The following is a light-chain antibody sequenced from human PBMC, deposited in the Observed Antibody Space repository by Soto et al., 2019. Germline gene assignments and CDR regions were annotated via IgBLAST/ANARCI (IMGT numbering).Light chain of an antibody. J-gene: IGKJ2*01. V-gene: IGKV3-20*01. CDR2: AAS. CDR3: QHYFGSRYT. Sequence: SVLTQSPGTLSSSPGEGATLSCRTSQSISSTYLAWYKQRPGQAPRLLIYAASSRATGIPDRFSGSGSGTDFTLTISRLEPEYFAVYYCQHYFGSRYTFGQGTKLEIK. CDR1: QSISSTY.